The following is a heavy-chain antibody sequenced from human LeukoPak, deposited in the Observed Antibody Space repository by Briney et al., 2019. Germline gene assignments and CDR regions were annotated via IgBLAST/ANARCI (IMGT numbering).Heavy chain of an antibody. J-gene: IGHJ4*02. D-gene: IGHD5-18*01. V-gene: IGHV3-23*01. CDR1: GFTFSSYA. Sequence: GGSLRLSCAASGFTFSSYAMSWVRQAPGKELEWVSAISGSGGSTYYADSVKGRFTISRDNSKNTLYLQMNSLRAEDTAVYYCAKTPGIFTAMALDHWGQGTLVTVSS. CDR2: ISGSGGST. CDR3: AKTPGIFTAMALDH.